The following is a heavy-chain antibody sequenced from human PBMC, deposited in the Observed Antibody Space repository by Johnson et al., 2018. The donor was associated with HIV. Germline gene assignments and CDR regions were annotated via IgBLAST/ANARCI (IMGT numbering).Heavy chain of an antibody. Sequence: VQLVESGGGLVKPGGSLPLSCAASGFTFSDAWMHWVRQAPGKGLEWVGRIKSRANSGTADYAAPVRGRFTFSTDASKTTLYLRMNSLKTEDTGVYYCTTGLYWSDAFDVWGRGTVVTVSP. J-gene: IGHJ3*01. CDR2: IKSRANSGTA. CDR1: GFTFSDAW. D-gene: IGHD1-1*01. CDR3: TTGLYWSDAFDV. V-gene: IGHV3-15*01.